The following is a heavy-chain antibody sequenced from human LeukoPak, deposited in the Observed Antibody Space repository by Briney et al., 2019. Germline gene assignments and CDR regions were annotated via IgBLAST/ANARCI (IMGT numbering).Heavy chain of an antibody. CDR2: ISAYNGNT. CDR1: GYTFTSYG. V-gene: IGHV1-18*01. Sequence: ASVKVSCKASGYTFTSYGISWVRQAPGQGLEWMGWISAYNGNTNYAQKLQGRVTMTTDTSTSTAYMELRSLRSDDTAVYYCARDLRITMILQKNYFDYWGQGTLVTVSS. D-gene: IGHD3-22*01. J-gene: IGHJ4*02. CDR3: ARDLRITMILQKNYFDY.